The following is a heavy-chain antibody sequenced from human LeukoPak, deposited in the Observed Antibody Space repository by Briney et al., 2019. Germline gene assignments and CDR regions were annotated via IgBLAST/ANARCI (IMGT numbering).Heavy chain of an antibody. J-gene: IGHJ4*02. V-gene: IGHV4-34*01. D-gene: IGHD5-12*01. CDR2: INHSGST. CDR3: ARGSRGYSGYETYYFDY. Sequence: PSETLSLICAVYGGSFSGYYWRWIRQPPGKGLEWIGEINHSGSTNYNPSLKSRVTISVDTSKNQFSLKLSSVTAADTAVYYCARGSRGYSGYETYYFDYWGQGTLVTVSS. CDR1: GGSFSGYY.